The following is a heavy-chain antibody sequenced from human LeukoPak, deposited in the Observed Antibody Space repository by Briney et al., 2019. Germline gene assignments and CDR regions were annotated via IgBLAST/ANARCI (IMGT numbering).Heavy chain of an antibody. D-gene: IGHD3-10*01. CDR2: INPNSGGT. Sequence: ASVKVSCKASGYTFTGYYMHWVRQAPGQGLEWMGWINPNSGGTNYAQKFQGRVTITRDTSASTAYMELSSLRSEDTAVYYCARVPLYGSGSYYPNDYWGQGTLVTVSS. J-gene: IGHJ4*02. V-gene: IGHV1-2*02. CDR3: ARVPLYGSGSYYPNDY. CDR1: GYTFTGYY.